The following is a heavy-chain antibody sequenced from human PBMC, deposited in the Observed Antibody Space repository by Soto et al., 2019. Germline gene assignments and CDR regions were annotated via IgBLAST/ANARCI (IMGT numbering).Heavy chain of an antibody. V-gene: IGHV4-59*01. CDR3: ARGDSSSSGWFDP. CDR2: IYYSGGT. D-gene: IGHD6-6*01. Sequence: SETLSLTCTVSGGSISSYYWSWIRQPPGKGLEWIGYIYYSGGTNYNPSLKSRVTISVDTSKNQFSLKLSSVTAADTAVYYCARGDSSSSGWFDPWGQGTLVTVSS. J-gene: IGHJ5*02. CDR1: GGSISSYY.